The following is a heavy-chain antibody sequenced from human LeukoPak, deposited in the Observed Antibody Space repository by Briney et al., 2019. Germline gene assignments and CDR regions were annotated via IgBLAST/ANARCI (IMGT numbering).Heavy chain of an antibody. D-gene: IGHD2-2*01. CDR1: GFTFSTYS. Sequence: GGSLRLSCAASGFTFSTYSMNWVRQAPGKGLEWVSSIGSSSLYIYYADSVKGRFTISRDNAKNSLYLQMNSLRAEDTAVYYCARAKDVVVLPVLSRAFGIWGQGTMVTVSS. CDR2: IGSSSLYI. J-gene: IGHJ3*02. CDR3: ARAKDVVVLPVLSRAFGI. V-gene: IGHV3-21*01.